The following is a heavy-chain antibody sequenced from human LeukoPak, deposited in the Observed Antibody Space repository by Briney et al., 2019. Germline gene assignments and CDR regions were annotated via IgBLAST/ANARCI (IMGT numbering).Heavy chain of an antibody. Sequence: ASVKVSCKASGYTFTSYGISWVRQAPGQGLEWMGWISAYNGNTNYAQKLQGRVTMTTDTSTSTAYMELRSLRSEDTAVYYCARDVFGTYCGGDCYPYFDYWGQGTLVTVSS. CDR3: ARDVFGTYCGGDCYPYFDY. V-gene: IGHV1-18*01. J-gene: IGHJ4*02. D-gene: IGHD2-21*02. CDR2: ISAYNGNT. CDR1: GYTFTSYG.